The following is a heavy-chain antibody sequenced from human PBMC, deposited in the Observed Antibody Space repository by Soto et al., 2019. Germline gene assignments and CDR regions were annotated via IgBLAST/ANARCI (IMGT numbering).Heavy chain of an antibody. CDR1: GYTFTSYG. CDR2: ISAYNGNT. J-gene: IGHJ4*02. D-gene: IGHD3-22*01. V-gene: IGHV1-18*01. CDR3: AREYYYDSSGYRSSDY. Sequence: QVQLVQSGAEVKKPGASVKVSCKASGYTFTSYGISWVRQAPGQGLEWMGWISAYNGNTNYAQKLQGSVTMTTDTSTSTAYMELRSLRSDDTAVYYCAREYYYDSSGYRSSDYWGQGTLVTVSS.